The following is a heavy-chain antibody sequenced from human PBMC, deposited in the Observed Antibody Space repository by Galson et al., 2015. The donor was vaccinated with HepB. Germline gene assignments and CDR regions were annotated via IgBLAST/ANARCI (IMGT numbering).Heavy chain of an antibody. CDR1: GGSISSYY. CDR2: IYSSGST. Sequence: LSLTCTVSGGSISSYYWSWIRQPSGKGLEWIGNIYSSGSTNYNPSLKSRVTISVDTSKNQFSLKPSSVTAADTAVYYCAREGRRVGDAAMVYYYYMDVWGKGTTVTVSS. V-gene: IGHV4-59*01. J-gene: IGHJ6*03. CDR3: AREGRRVGDAAMVYYYYMDV. D-gene: IGHD5-18*01.